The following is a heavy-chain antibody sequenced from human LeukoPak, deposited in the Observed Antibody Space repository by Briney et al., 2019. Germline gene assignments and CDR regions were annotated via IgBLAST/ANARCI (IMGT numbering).Heavy chain of an antibody. J-gene: IGHJ6*02. Sequence: SETLSLTCAVYGGSFSGYYWSWIRQPPGKGLEWIGKINHSGSTNYNPSLKSRVTISVDTSKNQFSLRLSSVTAADTAVYYCARGPESRYGMDAWGQGTTVTVSS. CDR1: GGSFSGYY. V-gene: IGHV4-34*01. CDR3: ARGPESRYGMDA. CDR2: INHSGST.